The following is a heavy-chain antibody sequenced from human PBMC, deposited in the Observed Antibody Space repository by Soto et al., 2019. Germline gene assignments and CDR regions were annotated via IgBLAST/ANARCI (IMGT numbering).Heavy chain of an antibody. D-gene: IGHD3-10*01. CDR1: GGSISNHY. CDR3: LTQGFGPLHGLVDV. CDR2: ISYSGST. V-gene: IGHV4-59*08. J-gene: IGHJ6*02. Sequence: PSETLSLTCAFSGGSISNHYCIWIRQPPGKGLEWIGYISYSGSTSYNPSPKSRLIISVDTSQNQVSLKLASVTAADTAVYYCLTQGFGPLHGLVDVWGQGTTVTVSS.